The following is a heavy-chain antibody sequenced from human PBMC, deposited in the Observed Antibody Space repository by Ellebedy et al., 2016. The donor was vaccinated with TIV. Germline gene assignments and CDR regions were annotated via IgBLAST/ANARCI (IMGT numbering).Heavy chain of an antibody. D-gene: IGHD5-24*01. V-gene: IGHV4-61*08. CDR2: IYYSGSP. J-gene: IGHJ4*02. CDR3: ARLVMANYFDY. CDR1: GGSISSGDYY. Sequence: SETLSLTCTVSGGSISSGDYYWSWIRQPPGKGLEWIGYIYYSGSPTYNPSLRSRVTISVDTSKNQFSLKLSSVTAADTAVYYCARLVMANYFDYWGQGTLVTVSS.